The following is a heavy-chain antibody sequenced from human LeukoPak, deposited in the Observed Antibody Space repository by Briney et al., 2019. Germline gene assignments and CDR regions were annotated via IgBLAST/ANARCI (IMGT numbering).Heavy chain of an antibody. CDR3: ARWVGSGWYGDY. J-gene: IGHJ4*02. V-gene: IGHV1-18*01. D-gene: IGHD6-19*01. Sequence: ASVKVSCKASGYTFTSYGISWVRQAPGEGLEWMGWITGYTGNTNYAQKMQGRVTMTTDTSTSTAYMELRSLRSDDTAAYYCARWVGSGWYGDYWGQGTLVTVSS. CDR2: ITGYTGNT. CDR1: GYTFTSYG.